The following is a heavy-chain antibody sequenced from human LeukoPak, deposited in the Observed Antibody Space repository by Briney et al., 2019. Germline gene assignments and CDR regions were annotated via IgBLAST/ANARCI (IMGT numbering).Heavy chain of an antibody. V-gene: IGHV3-21*01. CDR1: GFTFSSYS. Sequence: GGYLRLSCAASGFTFSSYSMNWVRQAPGKGLEWVSSISSSSSYIYYADSVKGRFTISRDNAKNSLYLQMNSLRAEDTAVYYCARDGGSSSWFDYWGQGTLVTVSS. J-gene: IGHJ4*02. CDR2: ISSSSSYI. CDR3: ARDGGSSSWFDY. D-gene: IGHD6-6*01.